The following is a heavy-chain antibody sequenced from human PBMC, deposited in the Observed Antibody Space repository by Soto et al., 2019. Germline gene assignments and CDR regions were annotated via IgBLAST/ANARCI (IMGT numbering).Heavy chain of an antibody. D-gene: IGHD3-22*01. CDR1: GDSVSSNSAA. Sequence: PSQTLSLTCAISGDSVSSNSAAWNWIRQSPSRGLEWLGRTYYRSKWYNDYAVSVKSRITINPDTSKNQFSLQLNSVTPEDTAVYYCARDTYYYDSSGDYNWFDPWGQGTLVTVSS. J-gene: IGHJ5*02. CDR3: ARDTYYYDSSGDYNWFDP. V-gene: IGHV6-1*01. CDR2: TYYRSKWYN.